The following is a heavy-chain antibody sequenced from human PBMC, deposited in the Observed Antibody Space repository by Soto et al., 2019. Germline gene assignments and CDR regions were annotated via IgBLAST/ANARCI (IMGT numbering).Heavy chain of an antibody. CDR1: GGSISSGGYY. CDR3: ARAMTTVVTDAFDI. Sequence: QVQLQESGPGLVKPSQTLSLTCTVSGGSISSGGYYWSLIRQHPGKGLEWIGYIYYSGSTYYNPSLKSRVTISVDTSKNQFSLKLSSVTAADTAVYYCARAMTTVVTDAFDIWGQGTMVTISS. J-gene: IGHJ3*02. V-gene: IGHV4-31*03. CDR2: IYYSGST. D-gene: IGHD4-17*01.